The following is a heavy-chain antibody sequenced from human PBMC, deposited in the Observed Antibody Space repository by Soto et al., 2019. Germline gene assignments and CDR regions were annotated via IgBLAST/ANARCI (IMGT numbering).Heavy chain of an antibody. D-gene: IGHD3-22*01. Sequence: ASVKVSCKASGGTFSSYAISWVRQAPGQRLEWKGWINAGNDNTKYSQKFQGRVTFTRDTSANTAYMELSSLISEDTAVYYCARPKDYDDCLDLWGQGTLVTVSS. J-gene: IGHJ4*02. CDR2: INAGNDNT. CDR1: GGTFSSYA. CDR3: ARPKDYDDCLDL. V-gene: IGHV1-3*01.